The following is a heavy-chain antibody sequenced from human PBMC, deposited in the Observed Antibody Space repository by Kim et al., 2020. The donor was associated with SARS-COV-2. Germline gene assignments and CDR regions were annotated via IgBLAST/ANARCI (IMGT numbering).Heavy chain of an antibody. V-gene: IGHV3-7*01. CDR3: ARESGHGGYYYYYGMDV. D-gene: IGHD5-12*01. J-gene: IGHJ6*02. CDR2: IKQDGSEK. CDR1: GFTFSSYW. Sequence: GGSLRLSCAASGFTFSSYWMSWVRQAPGKGLEWVANIKQDGSEKYYVDSVKGRFTISRDNAKNSLYLQMNSLRAEDTAVYYCARESGHGGYYYYYGMDVWGQGTTVTVSS.